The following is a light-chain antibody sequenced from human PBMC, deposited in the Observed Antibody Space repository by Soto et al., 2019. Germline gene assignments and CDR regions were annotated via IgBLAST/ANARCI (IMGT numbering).Light chain of an antibody. Sequence: EIVLTQSPGTLSLSPGERATLSCRASQSVSSSYLAWYQQKPGQAPRLLIYGASSRATGIPDRFSGSGSGTDFTLTISRLXXXXFAVYYCQQYGSSPPITFGQGTRLEIK. J-gene: IGKJ5*01. CDR2: GAS. V-gene: IGKV3-20*01. CDR1: QSVSSSY. CDR3: QQYGSSPPIT.